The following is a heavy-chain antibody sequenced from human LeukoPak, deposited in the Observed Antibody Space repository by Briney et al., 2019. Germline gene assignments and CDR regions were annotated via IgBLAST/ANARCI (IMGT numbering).Heavy chain of an antibody. J-gene: IGHJ5*02. CDR3: ARDARFLEWLPYNWFDP. V-gene: IGHV3-23*01. CDR1: GFSFSSYG. CDR2: ISGGAVST. Sequence: GGTLRLSCAASGFSFSSYGMSWVRQAPGKGLEWVSGISGGAVSTNYADSVTGRFTISRDNSKNTLYLQMNSLRAEDTAVYYCARDARFLEWLPYNWFDPWGQGTLVTVSS. D-gene: IGHD3-3*01.